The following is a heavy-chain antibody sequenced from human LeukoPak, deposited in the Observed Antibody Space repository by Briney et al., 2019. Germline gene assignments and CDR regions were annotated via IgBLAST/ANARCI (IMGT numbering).Heavy chain of an antibody. CDR1: GGSISSGGYY. J-gene: IGHJ4*02. V-gene: IGHV4-31*01. D-gene: IGHD2-15*01. Sequence: SETLSLTCTVSGGSISSGGYYWSWIRQHPGKAQEWIGYIYDSGSTYYNPPLKSPVTISGDTSKTQCPLKLRSVTAADTAVYYCARSSGGETLGLDSWGQGTLVTVSS. CDR2: IYDSGST. CDR3: ARSSGGETLGLDS.